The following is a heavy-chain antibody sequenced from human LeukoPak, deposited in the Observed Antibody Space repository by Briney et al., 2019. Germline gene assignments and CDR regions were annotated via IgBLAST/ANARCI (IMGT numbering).Heavy chain of an antibody. Sequence: SGGSLRLSCAVSGFTLSNYSMNWVRQAPGKGLEWISYISGSGFTIHYADSVKGRFTISRDNAKNSLYLQMNSLRAEDTAVYYCAELGITMIGGVWGKGTTVTISS. V-gene: IGHV3-48*01. D-gene: IGHD3-10*02. CDR1: GFTLSNYS. CDR2: ISGSGFTI. J-gene: IGHJ6*04. CDR3: AELGITMIGGV.